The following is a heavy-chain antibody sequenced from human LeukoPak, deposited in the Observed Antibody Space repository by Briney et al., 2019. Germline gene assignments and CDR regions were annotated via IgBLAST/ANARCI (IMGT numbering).Heavy chain of an antibody. CDR1: GFTFSSYV. Sequence: GGSLRLSCAASGFTFSSYVMSWVRQAPGKGLEWVSAISGGGHTTYYADSVKGRLTSSRDNSKNTLYLQMNSLRAEDTAVYYCAKDQYCTGTSCYVGYWGQGTLVTVSS. D-gene: IGHD2-2*01. J-gene: IGHJ4*02. CDR2: ISGGGHTT. CDR3: AKDQYCTGTSCYVGY. V-gene: IGHV3-23*01.